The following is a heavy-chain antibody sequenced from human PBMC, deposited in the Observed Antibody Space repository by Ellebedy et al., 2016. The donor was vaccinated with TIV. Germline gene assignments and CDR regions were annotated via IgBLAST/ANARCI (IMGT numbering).Heavy chain of an antibody. Sequence: ASVKVSCKASGYSFTSYHMHWVRRAPGQGLEWMGWINPDSGGTNFAQKFQGRVTMTRDTSVNTAYMELSRLQSDDTAVYYCARVLRATSGMDVWGQGTTVIVS. CDR3: ARVLRATSGMDV. V-gene: IGHV1-2*02. J-gene: IGHJ6*02. CDR1: GYSFTSYH. D-gene: IGHD4/OR15-4a*01. CDR2: INPDSGGT.